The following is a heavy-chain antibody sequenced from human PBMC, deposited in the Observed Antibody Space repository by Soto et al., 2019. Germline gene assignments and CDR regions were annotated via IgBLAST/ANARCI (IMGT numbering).Heavy chain of an antibody. CDR2: ISYDGSNK. D-gene: IGHD5-18*01. CDR3: ARGSPGYSYGWDY. Sequence: GGSLRLSCAASGFTFSSYAMHWVRQAPGKGLEWVAVISYDGSNKYYADSVKGRFTISRDNSKNTLYLQMNSLRAEDTAVYYCARGSPGYSYGWDYWGQGTLVTVSS. CDR1: GFTFSSYA. V-gene: IGHV3-30-3*01. J-gene: IGHJ4*02.